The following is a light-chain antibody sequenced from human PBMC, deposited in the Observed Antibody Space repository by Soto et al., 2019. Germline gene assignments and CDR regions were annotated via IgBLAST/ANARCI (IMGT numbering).Light chain of an antibody. Sequence: QLVLTQPPSASGTPGQRVTISCSGSSSNIGSNSVNWYQQLPGAAPKLLIYSNNQRPSGVPDRFSGSKSCTSASLAISGLQSEDEADYYCAAWDDSLNGREVFGTGTKVTVL. V-gene: IGLV1-44*01. J-gene: IGLJ1*01. CDR3: AAWDDSLNGREV. CDR2: SNN. CDR1: SSNIGSNS.